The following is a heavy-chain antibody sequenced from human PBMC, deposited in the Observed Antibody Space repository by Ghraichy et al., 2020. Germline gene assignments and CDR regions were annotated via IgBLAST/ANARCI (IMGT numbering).Heavy chain of an antibody. D-gene: IGHD2-2*01. CDR3: ARHHCSSTSCYYGDEGYGMDV. CDR2: IYYSGST. J-gene: IGHJ6*02. V-gene: IGHV4-39*01. Sequence: ESLNISCTVSGGSISSSSYYWGWIRQPPGKGLEWIGSIYYSGSTYYNPSLKSRVTISVDTSKNQFSLKLSSVTAADTAVYYCARHHCSSTSCYYGDEGYGMDVWGQGTTVTVSS. CDR1: GGSISSSSYY.